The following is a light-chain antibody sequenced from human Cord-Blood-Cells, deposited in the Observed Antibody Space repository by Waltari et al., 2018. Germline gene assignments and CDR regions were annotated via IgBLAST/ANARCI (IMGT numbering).Light chain of an antibody. CDR2: AAS. CDR1: QSISSN. V-gene: IGKV1-39*01. Sequence: DIQMTQSPSSLSASVADIVTITCRASQSISSNLNWYQQKPGKAPKLLIYAASSLQSGVPSRFSGSGSATDFTLTISSLQPEDFATYYCQQSYSTPLVTFGPGTKVDIK. CDR3: QQSYSTPLVT. J-gene: IGKJ3*01.